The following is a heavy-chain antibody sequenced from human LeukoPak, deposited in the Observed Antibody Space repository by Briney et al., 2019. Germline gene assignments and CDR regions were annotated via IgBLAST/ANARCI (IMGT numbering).Heavy chain of an antibody. D-gene: IGHD5-12*01. CDR3: ARLNLIVATMGDAFDI. V-gene: IGHV4-4*07. CDR2: IYTSGTT. CDR1: GGSISGYY. J-gene: IGHJ3*02. Sequence: KPSETLSLTCTVSGGSISGYYWSWIRQPAGKGLEWIGRIYTSGTTHDNPSLKSRVTISVDTSKNQFSLKLSSVTAADTAVYYCARLNLIVATMGDAFDIWGQGTMVTVSS.